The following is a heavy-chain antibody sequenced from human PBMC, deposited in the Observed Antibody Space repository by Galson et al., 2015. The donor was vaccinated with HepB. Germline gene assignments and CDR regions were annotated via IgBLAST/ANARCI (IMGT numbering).Heavy chain of an antibody. CDR3: ARDMTTFLNWYFDL. V-gene: IGHV4-61*02. J-gene: IGHJ2*01. CDR1: GDSISSGSHY. D-gene: IGHD2/OR15-2a*01. Sequence: TLSLTCTVSGDSISSGSHYWSWIRQPAGTGLEWIERIYTSGITHYSPSLRSRVTMSVDTSKNQFSLKLNSVTAADTAVYFCARDMTTFLNWYFDLWGRGTLVTVSS. CDR2: IYTSGIT.